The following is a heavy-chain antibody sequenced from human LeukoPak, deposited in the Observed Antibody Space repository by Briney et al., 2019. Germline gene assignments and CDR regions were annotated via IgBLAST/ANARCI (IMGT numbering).Heavy chain of an antibody. CDR2: IIPIFGTT. CDR3: AGALFSGGSSMLVNWFDP. CDR1: GGTFSSYA. V-gene: IGHV1-69*05. D-gene: IGHD2-15*01. J-gene: IGHJ5*02. Sequence: GASVKVSCKASGGTFSSYAISWVRQAPGQGLEWMGRIIPIFGTTNYAQKFQGRVTITTDESTSTAYMELSSLRSEDTAVYYCAGALFSGGSSMLVNWFDPWGQGTLVTVSS.